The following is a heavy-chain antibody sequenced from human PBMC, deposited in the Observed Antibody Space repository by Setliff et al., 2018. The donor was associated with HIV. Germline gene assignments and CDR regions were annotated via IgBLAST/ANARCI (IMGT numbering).Heavy chain of an antibody. CDR1: GFTFSSYS. V-gene: IGHV3-48*01. D-gene: IGHD6-13*01. Sequence: PGGSLRLSCAASGFTFSSYSMNWVRQAPGKGLEWVSFISGNSGAVTYADSVKGRFTISRDNAKNSLYLQMNSLRAEDTAVYYCARKDSSSFDYWGQGTLVTVSS. CDR3: ARKDSSSFDY. J-gene: IGHJ4*02. CDR2: ISGNSGAV.